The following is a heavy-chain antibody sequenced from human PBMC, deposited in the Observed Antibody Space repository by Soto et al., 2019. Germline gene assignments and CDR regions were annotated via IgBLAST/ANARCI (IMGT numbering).Heavy chain of an antibody. Sequence: PGESLKISCQSSGYTFSNFWIGWVRQLPGKGLERMGIIYPGDHETRYSPSFHGKVTISADRYINTAYLQWNSLEASDTAFYFCARSPRSSPYFDYWGQGALVTVSS. CDR3: ARSPRSSPYFDY. CDR2: IYPGDHET. J-gene: IGHJ4*02. CDR1: GYTFSNFW. V-gene: IGHV5-51*01. D-gene: IGHD6-13*01.